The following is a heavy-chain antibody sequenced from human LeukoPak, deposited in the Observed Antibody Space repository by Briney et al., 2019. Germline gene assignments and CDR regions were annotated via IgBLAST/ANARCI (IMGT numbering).Heavy chain of an antibody. CDR2: INSDGSST. V-gene: IGHV3-74*01. J-gene: IGHJ6*02. D-gene: IGHD6-13*01. CDR1: GFTFSSYW. CDR3: ARELTSSSWYGDYYYYYGMDV. Sequence: GGSLRLSCAASGFTFSSYWMHWVRQAPGKGLVWVSRINSDGSSTSYADSVKGRFTISGDNAKNTLYLQMNSLRAEDTAVYYCARELTSSSWYGDYYYYYGMDVWGQGTTVTVSS.